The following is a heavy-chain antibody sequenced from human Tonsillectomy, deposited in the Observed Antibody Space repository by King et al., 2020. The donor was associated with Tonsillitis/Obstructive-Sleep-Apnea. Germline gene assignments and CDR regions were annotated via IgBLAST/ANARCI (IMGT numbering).Heavy chain of an antibody. CDR3: AKDPPRGGVTGGRAFEI. CDR2: ISGSGGST. J-gene: IGHJ3*02. CDR1: GFTFSSYA. Sequence: VQLVESGGGLVQPGGSLRPSCAASGFTFSSYAMSWVRQAPGKGLAWVSGISGSGGSTYYAGSVKGRFTISRDNSKNTLYLQMNNLRAEDTAVYYCAKDPPRGGVTGGRAFEIWGQGTMVTVSS. V-gene: IGHV3-23*04. D-gene: IGHD3-16*01.